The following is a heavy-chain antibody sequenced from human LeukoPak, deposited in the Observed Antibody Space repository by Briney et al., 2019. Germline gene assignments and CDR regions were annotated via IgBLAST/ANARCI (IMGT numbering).Heavy chain of an antibody. CDR2: IYPGDSDT. J-gene: IGHJ6*02. CDR1: RYSFTNYW. D-gene: IGHD6-13*01. CDR3: ARMNSNYYGMDV. Sequence: GESLKISRKGSRYSFTNYWIGWVRQMPGKGLEWMGIIYPGDSDTRYSPSFQGQVTISADKSLTTAYLQWSSLKASDTAMYYCARMNSNYYGMDVWGQGTTVTVSS. V-gene: IGHV5-51*01.